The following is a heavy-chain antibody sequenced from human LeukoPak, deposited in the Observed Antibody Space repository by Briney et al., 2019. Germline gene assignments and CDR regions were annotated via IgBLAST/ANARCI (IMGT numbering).Heavy chain of an antibody. CDR1: GFTFSSYG. V-gene: IGHV3-30*18. Sequence: GGSLRLSCAASGFTFSSYGMLWVRQAPGKGLEWVAVISYDGSNKYYADSVKGRFTISRDNSKNTLYLQMNSLRAEDTAVYYCAKDGDIVVVPAASGIDYWGQGTLVTVSS. D-gene: IGHD2-2*01. CDR3: AKDGDIVVVPAASGIDY. J-gene: IGHJ4*02. CDR2: ISYDGSNK.